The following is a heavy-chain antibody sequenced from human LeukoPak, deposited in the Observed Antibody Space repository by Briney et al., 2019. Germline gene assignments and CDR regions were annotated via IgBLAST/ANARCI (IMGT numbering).Heavy chain of an antibody. V-gene: IGHV1-69*05. CDR1: GGTFSSYA. Sequence: ASVKVSCKASGGTFSSYAISWVRQAPGQGLEWMGGIIPIIGTANYAQKFQGRVTITTDESTSTAYMELSSLRSEDTAVYYCAREGGGCLGYFDYWGQGTLVTVSS. CDR3: AREGGGCLGYFDY. CDR2: IIPIIGTA. D-gene: IGHD4-23*01. J-gene: IGHJ4*02.